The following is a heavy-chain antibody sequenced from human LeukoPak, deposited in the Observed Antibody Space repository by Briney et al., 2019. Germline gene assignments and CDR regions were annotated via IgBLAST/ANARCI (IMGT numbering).Heavy chain of an antibody. CDR3: ATGGYDSSGLYFDY. J-gene: IGHJ4*02. CDR1: GYTFTDYY. D-gene: IGHD3-22*01. V-gene: IGHV1-2*02. CDR2: INPNSGGT. Sequence: ASVKVSFKTSGYTFTDYYMHWVRQAPGQGLEWMGWINPNSGGTSYAQKFQDRVTMTRDTSISTAYMYLSRLRSEDTAVYYCATGGYDSSGLYFDYWGQGTLVTVSS.